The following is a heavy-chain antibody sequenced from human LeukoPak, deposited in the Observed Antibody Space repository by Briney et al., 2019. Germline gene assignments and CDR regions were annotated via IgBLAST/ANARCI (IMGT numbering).Heavy chain of an antibody. Sequence: SETLSLTCTVSGGSVSIYFWRWIWLPPRPGLGLFGYIYYSGSTNYNPSLNNRVTISVDTSKNQFSLKLSSVTAADTAVYYCARSMGRGPYFYYWGQGNLVTVSS. CDR3: ARSMGRGPYFYY. V-gene: IGHV4-59*02. D-gene: IGHD3-10*01. CDR1: GGSVSIYF. J-gene: IGHJ4*02. CDR2: IYYSGST.